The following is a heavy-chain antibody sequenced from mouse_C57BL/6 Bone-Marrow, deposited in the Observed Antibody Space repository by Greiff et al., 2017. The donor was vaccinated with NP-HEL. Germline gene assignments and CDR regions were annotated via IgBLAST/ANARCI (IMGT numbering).Heavy chain of an antibody. V-gene: IGHV1-82*01. Sequence: VQLVESGPELVKPGASVTISCKASGYAFSSSWMNWVKQRPGKGLEGIGRIYPGDGDTNYNGKFKGKATLTADKSSSTASMQLSSLTSEDSAVYFCARDAWFAYWGQGTLVTVSA. CDR3: ARDAWFAY. CDR1: GYAFSSSW. CDR2: IYPGDGDT. J-gene: IGHJ3*01.